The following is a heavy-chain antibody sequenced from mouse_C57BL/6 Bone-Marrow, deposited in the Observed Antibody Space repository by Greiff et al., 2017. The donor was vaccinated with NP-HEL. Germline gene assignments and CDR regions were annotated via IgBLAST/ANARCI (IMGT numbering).Heavy chain of an antibody. CDR3: ASAPSTTVVADYYAMDY. J-gene: IGHJ4*01. D-gene: IGHD1-1*01. Sequence: QVQLQQPGAELVMPGASVKLSCKASGYTFTSYWMHWVTQRPGQGLEWIGEIDPSDSYTNYNQKFKGKSTLTVDKYSSTAYMQLSSLTSEDSAVYYCASAPSTTVVADYYAMDYWGQGTSVTVSS. CDR2: IDPSDSYT. CDR1: GYTFTSYW. V-gene: IGHV1-69*01.